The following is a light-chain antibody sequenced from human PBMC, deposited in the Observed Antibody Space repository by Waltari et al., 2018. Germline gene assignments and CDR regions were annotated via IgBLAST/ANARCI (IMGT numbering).Light chain of an antibody. Sequence: EIVLTQSPGTLSSSPGERATLSCRASQSVGGTLAWYQQKPGKAPRLLMYGTSIRAPGTPDRSSGTGSGTDFSLTISGLEPEDFAVYYCQHYVRLPATFGQGTKVEIK. CDR3: QHYVRLPAT. J-gene: IGKJ1*01. CDR2: GTS. CDR1: QSVGGT. V-gene: IGKV3-20*01.